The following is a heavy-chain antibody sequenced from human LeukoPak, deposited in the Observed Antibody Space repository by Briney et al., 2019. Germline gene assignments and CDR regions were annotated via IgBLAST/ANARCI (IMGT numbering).Heavy chain of an antibody. CDR1: GGSISSSSYY. J-gene: IGHJ5*02. D-gene: IGHD1-7*01. V-gene: IGHV4-39*07. CDR3: ARGYNWNYVGANWFDP. Sequence: SETLSLTCTVSGGSISSSSYYWGWIRQPPGKGLEWIGSIYYSGSTYYNPSLKSRVTISVDTSKNQFSLKLSSVTAADTAVYYCARGYNWNYVGANWFDPWGQGTLVTVSS. CDR2: IYYSGST.